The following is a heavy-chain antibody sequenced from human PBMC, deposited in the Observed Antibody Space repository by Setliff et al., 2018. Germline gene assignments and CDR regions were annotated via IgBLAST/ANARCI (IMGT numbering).Heavy chain of an antibody. D-gene: IGHD3-10*01. V-gene: IGHV1-69*13. CDR1: GYSFSNYA. CDR3: ARDWRHSGMSWANYFDY. J-gene: IGHJ4*02. CDR2: IFPKYGTA. Sequence: SVKVSCKTSGYSFSNYALTWVRQVPGQGLEWMGRIFPKYGTANYAQEFQGKVSITADESTSTSYLELSSLQSEDTAVYYCARDWRHSGMSWANYFDYWGQGTVVTVS.